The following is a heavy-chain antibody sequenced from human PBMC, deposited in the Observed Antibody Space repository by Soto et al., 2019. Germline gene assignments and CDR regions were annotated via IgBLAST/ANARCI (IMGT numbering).Heavy chain of an antibody. J-gene: IGHJ4*02. CDR1: GINFNNYW. CDR2: INNVASII. Sequence: EVQLVESGGGLIQPGGSLRLSCAVSGINFNNYWMHWIRQTPGKGLVWVSHINNVASIINYVDSVRGRFTISRDNAGNTLYLQMNSLGVEDTATYYCARDEGRGLKYWGQGTSVTGSS. V-gene: IGHV3-74*01. CDR3: ARDEGRGLKY.